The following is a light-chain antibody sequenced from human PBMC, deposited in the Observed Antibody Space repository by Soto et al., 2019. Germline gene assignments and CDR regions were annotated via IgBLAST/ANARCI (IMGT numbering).Light chain of an antibody. J-gene: IGKJ1*01. CDR2: RAS. V-gene: IGKV3-15*01. Sequence: ILMTQSPATVSVSPGESATLSCRASQNIYYNVAWYQHRPGQAPRLLIYRASTRAPGVPARFSGSGSGTEFTLTISSLPPEDFTVYSCLKYHNLWAFGQGTKVDIK. CDR3: LKYHNLWA. CDR1: QNIYYN.